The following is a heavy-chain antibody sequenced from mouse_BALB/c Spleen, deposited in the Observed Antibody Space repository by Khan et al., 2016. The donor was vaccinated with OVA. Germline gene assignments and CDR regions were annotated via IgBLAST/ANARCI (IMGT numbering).Heavy chain of an antibody. CDR3: ARGGYGSFAF. D-gene: IGHD2-14*01. Sequence: EVELVESGGGLVKPGGSLKLSCAASGFTFSDYYMYWVRQTPEKRLEWVATISDGGNYTSYPDSVKGRFTISRDNAQNNLYLQMSSLKSEDTAMYYCARGGYGSFAFWGQGTLVTVSA. CDR1: GFTFSDYY. CDR2: ISDGGNYT. J-gene: IGHJ3*01. V-gene: IGHV5-4*02.